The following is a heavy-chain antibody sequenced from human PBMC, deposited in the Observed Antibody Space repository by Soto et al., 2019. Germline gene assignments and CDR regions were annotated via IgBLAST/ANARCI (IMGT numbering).Heavy chain of an antibody. Sequence: PGGSLRLSCAASGFTFSSYSMNWVRQAPGKGLEWVSSISSSSRYIYYADSVKGRFTISRDNAKTSLYLQMNSLRAEDTAVYYCARDPGGSSGYYFDYWGQGTLVTVSS. CDR2: ISSSSRYI. D-gene: IGHD3-22*01. CDR3: ARDPGGSSGYYFDY. J-gene: IGHJ4*02. V-gene: IGHV3-21*01. CDR1: GFTFSSYS.